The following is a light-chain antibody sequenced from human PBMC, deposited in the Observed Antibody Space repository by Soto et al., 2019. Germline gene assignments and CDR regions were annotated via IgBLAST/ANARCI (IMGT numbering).Light chain of an antibody. CDR2: GAS. J-gene: IGKJ5*01. CDR3: QQRSNWPPIT. V-gene: IGKV3-11*01. CDR1: QSISDT. Sequence: EIVLTQSPGTLSLSPGERATLSCRASQSISDTLAWYQQKPGQAPRLLIYGASTRATGIPARFSGSGSGTDFTLTISSLEPEDFAVYYCQQRSNWPPITFGQGTRLEIK.